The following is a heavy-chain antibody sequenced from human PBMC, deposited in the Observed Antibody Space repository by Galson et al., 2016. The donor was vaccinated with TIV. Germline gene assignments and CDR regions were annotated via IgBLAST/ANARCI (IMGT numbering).Heavy chain of an antibody. CDR2: IYESGTT. CDR3: IREGSTVTMHHYFGKDV. CDR1: GYSIKSGYF. V-gene: IGHV4-38-2*02. D-gene: IGHD4-17*01. J-gene: IGHJ6*02. Sequence: SETLSLTCAVSGYSIKSGYFWGWIRQPPGKGLQWIGSIYESGTTYSNPSLKSRLTMSVDTSKNQFSLKLSSVTAADTAVYYCIREGSTVTMHHYFGKDVWGQGTSVTVSS.